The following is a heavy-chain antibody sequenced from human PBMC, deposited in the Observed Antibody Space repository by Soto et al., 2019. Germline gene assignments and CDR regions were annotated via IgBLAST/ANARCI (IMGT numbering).Heavy chain of an antibody. Sequence: GGSLRLSCAASGFTFSSYGMHWVRQAPGKGLEWVAVISYDGSNKYYADSVKGRFTISRDNSKNTLYLQMNSLRAEDTAVYYCAKTDLEWLLIAPFDYWGQGTLVTVSS. V-gene: IGHV3-30*18. CDR2: ISYDGSNK. D-gene: IGHD3-3*01. CDR3: AKTDLEWLLIAPFDY. CDR1: GFTFSSYG. J-gene: IGHJ4*02.